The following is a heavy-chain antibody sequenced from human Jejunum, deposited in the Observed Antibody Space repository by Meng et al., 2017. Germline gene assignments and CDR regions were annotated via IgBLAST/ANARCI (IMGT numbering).Heavy chain of an antibody. CDR3: ARGPTYFYYHRCSKPFLEY. J-gene: IGHJ4*02. CDR1: GYTFTGFY. V-gene: IGHV1-2*06. Sequence: QVRLVQSGAEVKKPGASVMVSCKASGYTFTGFYLHWVRQAPGPGLEWMGRIHPYTCGTNYAPHFKGRVTIPTSYLEMSRLRFDHTALLHCARGPTYFYYHRCSKPFLEYRGQGTLVTVSS. CDR2: IHPYTCGT. D-gene: IGHD2/OR15-2a*01.